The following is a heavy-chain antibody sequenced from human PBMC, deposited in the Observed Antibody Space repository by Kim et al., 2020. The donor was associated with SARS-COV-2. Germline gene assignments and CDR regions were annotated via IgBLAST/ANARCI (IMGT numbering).Heavy chain of an antibody. CDR2: IPYDGSNK. Sequence: GGSLRLSCAASGFTFSSYGMHWVRQAPGKGLEWVAVIPYDGSNKYYADSVKGRFTISRDNSKNTPYLQMNSLRAEDTAVYYCAKDESAVTMISVSEYFDYWGQGTLVTVSS. CDR3: AKDESAVTMISVSEYFDY. J-gene: IGHJ4*02. CDR1: GFTFSSYG. V-gene: IGHV3-30*18. D-gene: IGHD3-22*01.